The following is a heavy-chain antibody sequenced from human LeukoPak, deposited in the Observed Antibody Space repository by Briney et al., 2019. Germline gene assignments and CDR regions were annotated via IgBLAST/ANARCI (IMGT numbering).Heavy chain of an antibody. CDR3: ARGDIVVVPAATAGWFDP. V-gene: IGHV1-69*06. CDR1: GGTFSSYA. D-gene: IGHD2-2*01. Sequence: GASVKASCKASGGTFSSYAISWVRQAPGQGLEWMGGIIPIFGTANYAQKFQGRVTITADKSTSTAYMELSSLRSEDTAVYYCARGDIVVVPAATAGWFDPWGQGTLVTVSS. CDR2: IIPIFGTA. J-gene: IGHJ5*02.